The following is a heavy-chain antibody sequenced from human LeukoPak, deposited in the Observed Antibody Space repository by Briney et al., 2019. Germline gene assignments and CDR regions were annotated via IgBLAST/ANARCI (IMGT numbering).Heavy chain of an antibody. D-gene: IGHD3-9*01. CDR2: IGANGSTI. J-gene: IGHJ4*02. CDR1: GFTFRQHY. V-gene: IGHV3-11*01. CDR3: AKFHDWLGPKGQYYLDY. Sequence: GGSLRLSCEASGFTFRQHYMSWIRQAPGKGLEWVAYIGANGSTIYYADSVKGRFTISRDNTRNSLYLQMDSLRAEDTAIYYCAKFHDWLGPKGQYYLDYWGQGTLVTVSS.